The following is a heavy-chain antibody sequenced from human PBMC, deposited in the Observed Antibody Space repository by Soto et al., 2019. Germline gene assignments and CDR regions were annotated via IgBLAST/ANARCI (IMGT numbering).Heavy chain of an antibody. CDR3: PRPPSSYSYGYFDS. V-gene: IGHV1-46*01. Sequence: QVQLVQSGAEVKKPGASVKISCKASGYTFTSYYMHWVRQAPGQGLEWMGIINPSGGGTSYAQKAQGGGTMTRDTSTSTVYMELSSLRSEDTAVYYCPRPPSSYSYGYFDSWGQGTLVTVSS. D-gene: IGHD5-18*01. CDR1: GYTFTSYY. CDR2: INPSGGGT. J-gene: IGHJ4*02.